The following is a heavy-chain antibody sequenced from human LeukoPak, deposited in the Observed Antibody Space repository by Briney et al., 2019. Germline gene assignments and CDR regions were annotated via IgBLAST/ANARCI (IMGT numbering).Heavy chain of an antibody. V-gene: IGHV4-59*08. D-gene: IGHD5-24*01. CDR3: ARQEGLQFDY. Sequence: PSETLSLTCTVSGGSISSYYWSWIRQPPGKGLEWIGYIYYSGSTNYNPSLKSRVTISVDTSKNQFSLKLSSVTAADTAVYYCARQEGLQFDYWGQGTLVTVSS. J-gene: IGHJ4*02. CDR1: GGSISSYY. CDR2: IYYSGST.